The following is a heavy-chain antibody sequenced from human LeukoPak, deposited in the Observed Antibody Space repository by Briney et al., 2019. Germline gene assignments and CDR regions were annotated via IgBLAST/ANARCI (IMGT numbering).Heavy chain of an antibody. CDR3: AREEYSGSYSGFQH. J-gene: IGHJ1*01. Sequence: SETLSLTCTVSGVTISSGGYYWGWIRQPPGKGLEWIGYIYHSGSTYYNPSLKSRVTISVDRSKNQFSLKLSSVTAADTAVYYCAREEYSGSYSGFQHWGQGTLVTVAS. D-gene: IGHD1-26*01. CDR2: IYHSGST. CDR1: GVTISSGGYY. V-gene: IGHV4-30-2*01.